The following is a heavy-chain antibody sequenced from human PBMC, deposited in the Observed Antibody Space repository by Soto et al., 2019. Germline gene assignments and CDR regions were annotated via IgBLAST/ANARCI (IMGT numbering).Heavy chain of an antibody. D-gene: IGHD4-4*01. CDR3: ARARHPPTTVTTYYYYYYMDV. CDR2: INPNSGGT. J-gene: IGHJ6*03. CDR1: GYTFTGYY. V-gene: IGHV1-2*04. Sequence: QVQLVQSGAEVKKPGASVKVSCKASGYTFTGYYMHWVRQAPGQGVEWMGWINPNSGGTNYAQKFQGWVTMTRDTSISTAYMELSRLRSDDTAVYYCARARHPPTTVTTYYYYYYMDVWGKGTTVTVSS.